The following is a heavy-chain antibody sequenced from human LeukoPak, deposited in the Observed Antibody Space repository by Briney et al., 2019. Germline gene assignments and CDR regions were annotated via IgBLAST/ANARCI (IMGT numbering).Heavy chain of an antibody. Sequence: ASVKVSCKASGYTFIDSYMHWVRQAPGQGLEWLGWINPNSGGTNYAQRFRGRVTMTRDTSISTVYMDLSRLTSDDTAVYYCARPHGVDGTVVFQRWGQGTLVTVSS. CDR1: GYTFIDSY. J-gene: IGHJ1*01. D-gene: IGHD1-1*01. CDR3: ARPHGVDGTVVFQR. V-gene: IGHV1-2*02. CDR2: INPNSGGT.